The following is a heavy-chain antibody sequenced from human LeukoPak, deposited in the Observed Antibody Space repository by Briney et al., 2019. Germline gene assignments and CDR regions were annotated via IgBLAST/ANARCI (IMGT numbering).Heavy chain of an antibody. CDR2: IYPGDSDT. D-gene: IGHD3-3*01. CDR3: ARLRPYDFWSGSNPYYFDY. V-gene: IGHV5-51*01. J-gene: IGHJ4*02. Sequence: GESLKISCKGSGYSFTSYWIGWVRQMPGKGLEWMGIIYPGDSDTGYSPSFQGQVTISADKSISTAYLQWSSLKASDTAMYYCARLRPYDFWSGSNPYYFDYWGQGTLVTVSS. CDR1: GYSFTSYW.